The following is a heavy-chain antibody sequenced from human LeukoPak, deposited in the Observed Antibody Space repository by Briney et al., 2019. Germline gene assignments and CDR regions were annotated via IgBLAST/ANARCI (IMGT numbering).Heavy chain of an antibody. CDR1: GFTSTSYA. Sequence: PGGSLRLSCAASGFTSTSYAMSWVRQAPGKGLEWVSAISGSGGSTYYADPVKGRFTISRDNSKNTLCLQMNSLRTEDTAVSYCAVCFGLTRYFNFDYWGQGTLVTVSS. V-gene: IGHV3-23*01. CDR3: AVCFGLTRYFNFDY. D-gene: IGHD2-8*01. J-gene: IGHJ4*02. CDR2: ISGSGGST.